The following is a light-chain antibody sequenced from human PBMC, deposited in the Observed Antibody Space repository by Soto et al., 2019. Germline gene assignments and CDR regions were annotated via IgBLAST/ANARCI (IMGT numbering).Light chain of an antibody. J-gene: IGKJ2*01. CDR2: KAY. CDR1: QRISSW. V-gene: IGKV1-5*03. Sequence: DIQMTQSPSTLSASVGDRVTITCRASQRISSWLAWYQQKPGKAPKLLIYKAYILESGVPSRFSGSGSGTEFSLTISSLQPDDFATYYCQQYNSYSRYTFGQGTKLEIK. CDR3: QQYNSYSRYT.